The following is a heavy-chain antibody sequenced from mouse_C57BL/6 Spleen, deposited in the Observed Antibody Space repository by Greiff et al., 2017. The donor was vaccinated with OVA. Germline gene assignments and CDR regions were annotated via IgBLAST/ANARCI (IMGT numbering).Heavy chain of an antibody. Sequence: VQLQQSGTELVKPGASVKLSCKASGYTFTSYWMHWVKQRPGQGLEWIGNINPSNGGTNYNEKFKSKATLTVDKSSSTAYMQLSSLTSEDSAVYYCARSYYYGSSYHYAMDYWGQGTSVTVSS. CDR3: ARSYYYGSSYHYAMDY. J-gene: IGHJ4*01. CDR2: INPSNGGT. D-gene: IGHD1-1*01. V-gene: IGHV1-53*01. CDR1: GYTFTSYW.